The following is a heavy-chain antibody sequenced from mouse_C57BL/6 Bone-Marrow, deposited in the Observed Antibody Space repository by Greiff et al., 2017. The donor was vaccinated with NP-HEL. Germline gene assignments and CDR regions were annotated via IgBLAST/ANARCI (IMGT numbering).Heavy chain of an antibody. CDR2: IDPENGDT. V-gene: IGHV14-4*01. CDR1: GFNIKDDY. D-gene: IGHD1-1*01. J-gene: IGHJ2*01. CDR3: TYYGSSLYYFDY. Sequence: VQLQQSGAELVRPGASVKLSCTASGFNIKDDYMHWVKQRPEQGLEWIGWIDPENGDTEYASKFQGKATITADTSSNTAYLQLSSLTSEHTAVYYCTYYGSSLYYFDYWGQGTTLTVSS.